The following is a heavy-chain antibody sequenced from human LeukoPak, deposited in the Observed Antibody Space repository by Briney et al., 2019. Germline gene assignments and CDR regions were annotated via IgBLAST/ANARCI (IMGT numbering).Heavy chain of an antibody. D-gene: IGHD2-15*01. Sequence: GGSLRLSCAASGFTVSSNYMSWVRQAPGKGLEWVSVIYSGGSTYYADSVKGRFAISRDNSKNTFYLQMNSLRGEDTAVYHCARGPYCSGGTCFSLGEFDPWGQGTLVTVSS. J-gene: IGHJ5*02. CDR1: GFTVSSNY. V-gene: IGHV3-53*01. CDR2: IYSGGST. CDR3: ARGPYCSGGTCFSLGEFDP.